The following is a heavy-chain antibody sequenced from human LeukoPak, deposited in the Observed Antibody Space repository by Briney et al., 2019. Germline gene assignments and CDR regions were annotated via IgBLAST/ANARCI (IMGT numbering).Heavy chain of an antibody. CDR1: GFTFDDYA. CDR3: SIDINSEEMATIDFDY. D-gene: IGHD5-24*01. J-gene: IGHJ4*02. CDR2: ISWNSGSI. Sequence: GGSLRLSCAASGFTFDDYAMHWVRQAPGKGLEWASGISWNSGSIGYADSVKGRFTISRDNAKNSLYLQMNSLRAEDTALYYCSIDINSEEMATIDFDYWGQGTLVTVSS. V-gene: IGHV3-9*01.